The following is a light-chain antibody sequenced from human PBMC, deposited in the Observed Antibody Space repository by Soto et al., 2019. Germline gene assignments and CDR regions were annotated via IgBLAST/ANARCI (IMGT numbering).Light chain of an antibody. CDR3: HQYGSSPAT. Sequence: EIGWTQSPGTLFLSPAERATLSCRASQSVSNNYLAWYQQKPGQAPRLLIYGASNRATGIPDRFSGSGSGTDFTLTISRLEPEDFAVYYCHQYGSSPATFGQGTNVDIK. J-gene: IGKJ1*01. CDR1: QSVSNNY. V-gene: IGKV3-20*01. CDR2: GAS.